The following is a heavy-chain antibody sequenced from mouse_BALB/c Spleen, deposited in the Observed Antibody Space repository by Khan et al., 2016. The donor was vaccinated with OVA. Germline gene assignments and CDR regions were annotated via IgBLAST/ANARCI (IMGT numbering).Heavy chain of an antibody. D-gene: IGHD2-1*01. CDR1: GYTFTDYA. J-gene: IGHJ3*01. CDR3: VRGGGNSRFAY. Sequence: VQLQESGAELVRPGVSVKISCKGSGYTFTDYAMHWVKQSHAKSLEWIGVISTYYGDASYNQKFKGKATMTVDKSSSTAYMELARLTSEDSAIYYCVRGGGNSRFAYWGQGTLVTVSA. V-gene: IGHV1S137*01. CDR2: ISTYYGDA.